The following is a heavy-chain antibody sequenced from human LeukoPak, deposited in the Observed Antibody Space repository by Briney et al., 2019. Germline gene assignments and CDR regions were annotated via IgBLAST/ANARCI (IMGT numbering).Heavy chain of an antibody. D-gene: IGHD6-13*01. Sequence: GGSLRLSCAASGFTFSDYYMSWIRQAPGKGLEWVSYISSSGSTIYYADSVKGRFTISRDSAKNSLYLQMNSLRAEDTAVYYCARAPEYSSSWYFRGNYYYYYMDVWGKGTTVTISS. J-gene: IGHJ6*03. CDR1: GFTFSDYY. V-gene: IGHV3-11*01. CDR2: ISSSGSTI. CDR3: ARAPEYSSSWYFRGNYYYYYMDV.